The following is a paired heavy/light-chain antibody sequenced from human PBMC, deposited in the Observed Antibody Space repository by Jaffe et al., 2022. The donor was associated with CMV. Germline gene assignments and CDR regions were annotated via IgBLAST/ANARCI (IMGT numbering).Heavy chain of an antibody. D-gene: IGHD3-10*01. J-gene: IGHJ4*02. V-gene: IGHV3-23*04. CDR2: FGSGGTT. Sequence: EVQLVESGGGLVQPGGSLRLSCAASGFTFSNYGMLWVRQAPGKGLEWVSSFGSGGTTNYADSVKGRFTISRDNSRNTLYLQMNSLRAEDTALYYCAKYYGPGSSGGRVFDYWGQGTLVTVSS. CDR1: GFTFSNYG. CDR3: AKYYGPGSSGGRVFDY.
Light chain of an antibody. CDR2: SAS. V-gene: IGKV1-12*01. CDR3: QQANSFPIT. CDR1: QAISSW. J-gene: IGKJ5*01. Sequence: DIQMTQSPSSVSASVGDRVTITCRASQAISSWLAWYQQKPGKAPKLLIYSASSLHNGVSSRFSGSGSGTDFTLTISSLQPEDFATYYCQQANSFPITFGQGTRLEIK.